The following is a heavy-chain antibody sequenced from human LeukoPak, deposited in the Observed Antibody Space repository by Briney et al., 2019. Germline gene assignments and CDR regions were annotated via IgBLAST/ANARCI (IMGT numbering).Heavy chain of an antibody. J-gene: IGHJ4*02. CDR1: GYTFTSYG. CDR2: ISAYNGNT. CDR3: ARTWFGELLGYVFDY. V-gene: IGHV1-18*04. Sequence: ASVKVSCKASGYTFTSYGISWVRQAPGQGLEWMGWISAYNGNTIYAQKLQGRVTMTTDTSTSTAYMELRSLRSDDTAVYYCARTWFGELLGYVFDYWGQGTLVTVSS. D-gene: IGHD3-10*01.